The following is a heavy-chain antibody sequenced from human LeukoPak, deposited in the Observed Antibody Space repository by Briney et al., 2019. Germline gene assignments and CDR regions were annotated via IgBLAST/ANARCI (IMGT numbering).Heavy chain of an antibody. CDR2: VYSGGTT. Sequence: PGGSLRLSCAASGFTVSSNYMSWVRQAPGKGLGWVSIVYSGGTTYYADSVKGRFTISRDNSKNTLYLQMNSLRAEDTAVYYCARDRVEMATIIDYYYYMDVWGKGTTVTVSS. V-gene: IGHV3-53*01. CDR1: GFTVSSNY. D-gene: IGHD5-24*01. J-gene: IGHJ6*03. CDR3: ARDRVEMATIIDYYYYMDV.